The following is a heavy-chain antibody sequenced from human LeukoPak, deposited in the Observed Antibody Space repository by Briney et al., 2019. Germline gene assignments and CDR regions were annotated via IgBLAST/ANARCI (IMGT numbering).Heavy chain of an antibody. Sequence: PGGSLRLSCAASGFTFDDYAMHWVRQAPGKGLELVSLIRWDGGSTYYADSVKGRFTISRDNSKNSLYLQMNSLRAEDTALYYCGKDMGGGYDFWSGKNGFDYWGQGTLVTVSS. CDR3: GKDMGGGYDFWSGKNGFDY. CDR1: GFTFDDYA. J-gene: IGHJ4*02. CDR2: IRWDGGST. D-gene: IGHD3-3*01. V-gene: IGHV3-43D*03.